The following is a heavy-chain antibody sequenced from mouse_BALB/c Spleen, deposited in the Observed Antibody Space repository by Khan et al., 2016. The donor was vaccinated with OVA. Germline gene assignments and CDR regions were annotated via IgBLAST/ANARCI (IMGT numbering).Heavy chain of an antibody. CDR2: ILPGSGSN. CDR1: GYTFSSYW. V-gene: IGHV1-9*01. CDR3: ARGNYYGSSSWFAY. D-gene: IGHD1-1*01. J-gene: IGHJ3*01. Sequence: QIQLVQSGAELMKPGASVKISCKATGYTFSSYWIEWVKQRPGHGLEWIGEILPGSGSNNYNEKFKGKATFTADTSSNTAYMQLSSLTSEDSAVYYCARGNYYGSSSWFAYWGQGTLVTVSA.